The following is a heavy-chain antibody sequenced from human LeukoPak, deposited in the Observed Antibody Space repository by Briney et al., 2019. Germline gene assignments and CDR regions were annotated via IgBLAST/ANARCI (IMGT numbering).Heavy chain of an antibody. CDR1: GGSISSYY. CDR2: IYTSGST. D-gene: IGHD3-22*01. CDR3: AGGYYYDSPADY. V-gene: IGHV4-4*07. J-gene: IGHJ4*02. Sequence: SETLSLTCTVSGGSISSYYWSWIRQPAGKGLEWIGRIYTSGSTYYTPSLQSRVTISLDTSKNQFSLILTSVTAADTAVYYCAGGYYYDSPADYWGQGTLVTVSS.